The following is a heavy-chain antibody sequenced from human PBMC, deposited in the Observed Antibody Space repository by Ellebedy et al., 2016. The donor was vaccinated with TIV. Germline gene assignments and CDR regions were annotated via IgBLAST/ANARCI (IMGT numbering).Heavy chain of an antibody. Sequence: PGGSLRLSCAASGFTFNNYAMSWVRQAPGKGLEWVSTISHTGSRTYYADSVEGRFTISRDNSKKTLYLQMNSLRAEDTAVYYCASSRYHYYLGNTIFAYWGQGALVTVSS. V-gene: IGHV3-23*01. CDR2: ISHTGSRT. J-gene: IGHJ4*02. CDR3: ASSRYHYYLGNTIFAY. CDR1: GFTFNNYA. D-gene: IGHD3-10*01.